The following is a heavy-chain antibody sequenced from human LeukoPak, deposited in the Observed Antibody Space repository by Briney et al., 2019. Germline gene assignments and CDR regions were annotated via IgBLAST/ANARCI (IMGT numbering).Heavy chain of an antibody. CDR3: ASKRSGYYSGFFDY. D-gene: IGHD3-22*01. J-gene: IGHJ4*02. Sequence: PSETLSLTCTVSGGSISSSSYYWGRIRQPPGRGLEWIGSIYYSGSTYYSPSLKSRVTISVDTSKNQFSLKLSSLTAADTAVYYCASKRSGYYSGFFDYWGQGTLVTVSS. CDR2: IYYSGST. CDR1: GGSISSSSYY. V-gene: IGHV4-39*01.